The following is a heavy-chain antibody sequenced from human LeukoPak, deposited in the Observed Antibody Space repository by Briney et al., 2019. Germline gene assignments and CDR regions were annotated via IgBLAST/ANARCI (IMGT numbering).Heavy chain of an antibody. CDR1: GFTVSSKY. CDR2: IYSAGST. Sequence: GGSLRLSCAASGFTVSSKYMTWVRQAPGKGLEWVSLIYSAGSTYYADSVKGRFTISRDNSENTLYLQMNSLRVEDTAVYYCARAPLLYFDWCYFDYWGQGTLVTVSS. V-gene: IGHV3-53*01. D-gene: IGHD3-9*01. CDR3: ARAPLLYFDWCYFDY. J-gene: IGHJ4*02.